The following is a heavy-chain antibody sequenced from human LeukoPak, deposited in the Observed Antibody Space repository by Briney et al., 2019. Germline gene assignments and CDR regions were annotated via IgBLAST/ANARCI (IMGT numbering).Heavy chain of an antibody. CDR2: INHSGST. J-gene: IGHJ4*02. V-gene: IGHV4-34*01. CDR1: GGSFSGYY. Sequence: SETLSLTWAVYGGSFSGYYWSWIRQPPGKGLEWIGEINHSGSTNYNPSLKSRFTISVDTSKNQFSLKLSSVTAADTAVYYCGRAGPHYYDSSGYYYGYWGQGTLVTVSS. D-gene: IGHD3-22*01. CDR3: GRAGPHYYDSSGYYYGY.